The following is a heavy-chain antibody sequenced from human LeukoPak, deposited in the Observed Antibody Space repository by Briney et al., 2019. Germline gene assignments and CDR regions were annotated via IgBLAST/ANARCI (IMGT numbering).Heavy chain of an antibody. V-gene: IGHV4-31*03. J-gene: IGHJ2*01. CDR1: GGSISSGGYY. D-gene: IGHD3-22*01. Sequence: PSQTLSLTCTVSGGSISSGGYYWSWIRQHPGKGLEWIGYIYYSGSTYYNPSLKSRVTISVDTSKIHFSLKLSSVTAADTAIYYCAGPGGDSSGYYSPFWYFGLWGRGTLVTVSS. CDR2: IYYSGST. CDR3: AGPGGDSSGYYSPFWYFGL.